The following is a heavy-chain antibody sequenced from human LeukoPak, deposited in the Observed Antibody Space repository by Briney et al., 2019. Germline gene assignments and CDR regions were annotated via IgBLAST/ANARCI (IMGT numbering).Heavy chain of an antibody. D-gene: IGHD3-22*01. J-gene: IGHJ4*02. CDR2: IKQDGSEK. CDR1: ELSFSNYW. CDR3: ARGDYYDSAPASV. Sequence: GGSLRLSCAASELSFSNYWMTWVRQAPGKGLEWVANIKQDGSEKYYVDSVKGRFTISRDNAKNSLYLQMNSLRAEDTAVYYCARGDYYDSAPASVWGQGTLVTVSS. V-gene: IGHV3-7*01.